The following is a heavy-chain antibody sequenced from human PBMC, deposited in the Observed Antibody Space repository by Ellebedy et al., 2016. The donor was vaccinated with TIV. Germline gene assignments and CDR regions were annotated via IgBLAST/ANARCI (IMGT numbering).Heavy chain of an antibody. CDR1: GDSIRSNY. D-gene: IGHD3-22*01. J-gene: IGHJ4*02. CDR2: IYYSGDT. Sequence: MPGGSLRLSCSVSGDSIRSNYWTWIRQPPGKGLEWVGYIYYSGDTNYSPSLESRATISLDTSKNQLSLKLSSVTTADTAVYYCARVGLGYYDTANFDYWGQGTLVTVSS. V-gene: IGHV4-59*01. CDR3: ARVGLGYYDTANFDY.